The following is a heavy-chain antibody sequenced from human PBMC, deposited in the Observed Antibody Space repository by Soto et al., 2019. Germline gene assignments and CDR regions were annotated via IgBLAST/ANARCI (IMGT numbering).Heavy chain of an antibody. CDR2: ISGSGGST. CDR3: AKDQEGSWYCSGGSCYGAPIQH. CDR1: GFTFSSYA. V-gene: IGHV3-23*01. Sequence: GGSLRLSCAASGFTFSSYAMSWVRQAPGKGLEWVSAISGSGGSTYYADSVKGRFTISRDNSKNTLYLQMNSLRAEDTAVYYCAKDQEGSWYCSGGSCYGAPIQHWGQGTLVTVSS. D-gene: IGHD2-15*01. J-gene: IGHJ1*01.